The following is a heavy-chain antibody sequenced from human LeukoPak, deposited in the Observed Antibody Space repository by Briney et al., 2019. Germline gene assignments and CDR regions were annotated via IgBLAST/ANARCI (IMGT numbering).Heavy chain of an antibody. CDR2: IKQDGSEK. J-gene: IGHJ3*02. Sequence: PGRSLRLSCAASGFTFSSYWMSWVRQAPGKGLEWVANIKQDGSEKYYVDSVKGRFTISRDNAKNSLYLQMNSLRPEDTAVYYCAKEPRWEQLHSFDIWGQGTTVTVSS. D-gene: IGHD1/OR15-1a*01. CDR1: GFTFSSYW. CDR3: AKEPRWEQLHSFDI. V-gene: IGHV3-7*03.